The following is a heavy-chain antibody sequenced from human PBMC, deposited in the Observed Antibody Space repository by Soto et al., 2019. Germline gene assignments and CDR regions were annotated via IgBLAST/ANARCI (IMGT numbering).Heavy chain of an antibody. J-gene: IGHJ3*02. Sequence: EVQLLESGGGLVQPGGSLRLSCAASGFSFSSYAISWVRQAPGRGLEWVSTFRDTGDKTYYADSVKGRFTVSRDISQNTLYLQMNGLSPDDTAIYYWAKGPDPGAYDIWGQGTMVTVSS. V-gene: IGHV3-23*01. CDR2: FRDTGDKT. CDR1: GFSFSSYA. D-gene: IGHD3-10*01. CDR3: AKGPDPGAYDI.